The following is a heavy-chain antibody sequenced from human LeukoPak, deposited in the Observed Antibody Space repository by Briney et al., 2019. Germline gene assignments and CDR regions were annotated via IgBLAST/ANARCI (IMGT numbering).Heavy chain of an antibody. CDR3: ARQGGYDFAAPDY. CDR2: IFYSGST. CDR1: GGSIFSTNW. J-gene: IGHJ4*02. V-gene: IGHV4-4*02. Sequence: RASETLSLTCAVSGGSIFSTNWWSWVRQPPGKGLEWIGQIFYSGSTSYNPSLKSRVTISVDTSKNQFSLRLSSVTAADTAVYYCARQGGYDFAAPDYWGQGTLVTVSS. D-gene: IGHD5-12*01.